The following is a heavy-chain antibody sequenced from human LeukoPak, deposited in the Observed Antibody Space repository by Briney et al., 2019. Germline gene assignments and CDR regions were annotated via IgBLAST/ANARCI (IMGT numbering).Heavy chain of an antibody. CDR1: GGSISSYY. J-gene: IGHJ3*02. V-gene: IGHV4-59*12. CDR3: AAVGLGYAFDI. D-gene: IGHD3/OR15-3a*01. CDR2: IYYSGST. Sequence: SETLSLTCTVSGGSISSYYWSWIRQPPGKGLEWIGYIYYSGSTNYNPSLKSRVTISVDTSKNQFSLKLSSVTAADTAVYYCAAVGLGYAFDIWGQGTMVTVSS.